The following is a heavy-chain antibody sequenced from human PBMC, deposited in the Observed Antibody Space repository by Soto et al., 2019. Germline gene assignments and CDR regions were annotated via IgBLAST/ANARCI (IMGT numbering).Heavy chain of an antibody. CDR2: INQDGSEK. D-gene: IGHD3-22*01. V-gene: IGHV3-7*01. CDR3: ARGTYFDDSSGYFDY. Sequence: GGSLRLSCAASGFTFSSYWMSWVRQAPGKGLVWVANINQDGSEKYYVDSVKGRFTISRDNAKNSLYVQMTSLRAEDTAVYYCARGTYFDDSSGYFDYWGQGTLVTVSS. CDR1: GFTFSSYW. J-gene: IGHJ4*02.